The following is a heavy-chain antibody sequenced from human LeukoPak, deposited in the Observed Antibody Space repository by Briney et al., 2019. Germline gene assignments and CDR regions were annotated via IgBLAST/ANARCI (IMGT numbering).Heavy chain of an antibody. J-gene: IGHJ6*02. CDR3: ASGPRGFYYYYGMDV. CDR2: IYTSGST. Sequence: STETLSLTCTVSGVSISSYYWSWIRQPAGKGLEWIGRIYTSGSTNYNPSLKSRVTMSVDTSKNQSSPKLSSVTAADTAVYYCASGPRGFYYYYGMDVWGQGTRVSVSS. CDR1: GVSISSYY. D-gene: IGHD5-12*01. V-gene: IGHV4-4*07.